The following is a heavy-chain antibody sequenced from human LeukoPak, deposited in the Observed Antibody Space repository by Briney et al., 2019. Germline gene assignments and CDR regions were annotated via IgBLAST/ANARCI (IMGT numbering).Heavy chain of an antibody. D-gene: IGHD6-19*01. V-gene: IGHV1-18*01. J-gene: IGHJ4*02. Sequence: ASVKVSCKASGYTFTSYGISWVRQAPGQGLEWMGWISAYNGNTDYAQKLQGRVTMTTDTSTSTAYMELRSLRSDDTAVYYCARHSSGWTFFDYWGQGTLVTVSS. CDR3: ARHSSGWTFFDY. CDR1: GYTFTSYG. CDR2: ISAYNGNT.